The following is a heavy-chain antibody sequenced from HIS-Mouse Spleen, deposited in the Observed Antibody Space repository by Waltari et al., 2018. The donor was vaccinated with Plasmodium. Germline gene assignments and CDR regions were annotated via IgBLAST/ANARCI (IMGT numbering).Heavy chain of an antibody. J-gene: IGHJ4*02. CDR2: ISSSSSYI. D-gene: IGHD7-27*01. CDR3: ARDNWGSFGY. Sequence: EVQLVESGGGLVKPGGSLRLSCPASGFPFSSYSMNWVRQAPGKGLEWVSSISSSSSYIYYADSVKGRFTISRDNAKNSLYLQMNSLRAEDTAVYYCARDNWGSFGYWGQGTLVTVSS. V-gene: IGHV3-21*01. CDR1: GFPFSSYS.